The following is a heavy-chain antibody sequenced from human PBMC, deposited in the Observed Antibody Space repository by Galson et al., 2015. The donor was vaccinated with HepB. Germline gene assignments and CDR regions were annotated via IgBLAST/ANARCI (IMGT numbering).Heavy chain of an antibody. V-gene: IGHV1-18*01. CDR2: ISPYNRYT. Sequence: SVKVSCKASGYTFSTYSITWVRQAPGQGLEWMGWISPYNRYTDYARNFQGRVTMTTDTSTSTAYMELRSLRSDDTAVYYCARGALVVVVDATQNNWFDPWGQGTLVTVSS. J-gene: IGHJ5*02. CDR3: ARGALVVVVDATQNNWFDP. CDR1: GYTFSTYS. D-gene: IGHD2-15*01.